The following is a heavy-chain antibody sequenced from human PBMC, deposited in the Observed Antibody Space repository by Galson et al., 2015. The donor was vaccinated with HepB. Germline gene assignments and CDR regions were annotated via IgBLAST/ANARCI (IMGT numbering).Heavy chain of an antibody. V-gene: IGHV1-18*01. CDR3: ARGALVGVVGGSQNNWFAS. CDR1: GYTFSTYS. Sequence: SVKVSCKASGYTFSTYSITWVRQAPGQGLEWMGWISPYNRDTKYARKFQGRVTMTTDTFTSTAYMELRSLRSDDTAFYYCARGALVGVVGGSQNNWFASWGQGTLVTVSS. CDR2: ISPYNRDT. J-gene: IGHJ5*01. D-gene: IGHD2-15*01.